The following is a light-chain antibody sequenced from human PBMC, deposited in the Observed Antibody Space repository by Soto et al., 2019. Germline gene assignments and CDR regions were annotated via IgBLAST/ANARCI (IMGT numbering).Light chain of an antibody. CDR1: SSNIGSNF. CDR2: EVT. CDR3: SSYTNINTRACV. V-gene: IGLV1-47*01. Sequence: QSVLTQPPSASGTPGQRVIISCSGSSSNIGSNFIYWYRHLPGTAPKLIIYEVTDRPSGVSNRFSGSKSGNTASLTISGLQAEDEAEYYCSSYTNINTRACVFGTGTKLTVL. J-gene: IGLJ1*01.